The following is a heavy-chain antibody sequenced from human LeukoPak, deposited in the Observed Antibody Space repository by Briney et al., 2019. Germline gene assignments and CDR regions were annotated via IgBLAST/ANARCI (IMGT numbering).Heavy chain of an antibody. Sequence: SETLSLTCTVSGGSISSSSYYWGWIRQPPGKGLEWIGEIYHSGSTNYNPSLKSRVTISVDKSKNQFSLKLSSVTAADTAVYYCAGGSSGWRSPRRSFGYWGQGTLVTVSS. D-gene: IGHD6-19*01. V-gene: IGHV4-39*07. J-gene: IGHJ4*02. CDR1: GGSISSSSYY. CDR2: IYHSGST. CDR3: AGGSSGWRSPRRSFGY.